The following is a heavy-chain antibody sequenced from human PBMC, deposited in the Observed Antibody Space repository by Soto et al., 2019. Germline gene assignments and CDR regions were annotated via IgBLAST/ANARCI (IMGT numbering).Heavy chain of an antibody. D-gene: IGHD3-22*01. J-gene: IGHJ5*02. CDR3: ARLGAYYQALDT. V-gene: IGHV4-59*08. CDR2: IYFAGTT. Sequence: QVRLQESGPGLLKPSETLSLTCSVSGASITPNYWSWIGQPPGKGLVWIGYIYFAGTTTYNPSLKSRVSLSVDTSENQFSLNLTSVTAADTAVYYCARLGAYYQALDTWGQGILVTVSS. CDR1: GASITPNY.